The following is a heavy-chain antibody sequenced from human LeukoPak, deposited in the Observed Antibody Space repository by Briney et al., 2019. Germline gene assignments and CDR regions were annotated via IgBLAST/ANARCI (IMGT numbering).Heavy chain of an antibody. CDR2: IYPGDSDT. J-gene: IGHJ4*02. CDR3: ARPSTAANDY. CDR1: GSSFTSNW. V-gene: IGHV5-51*01. D-gene: IGHD2-2*01. Sequence: GASLKISSKGSGSSFTSNWIGGVRQMPGKGLEWMGIIYPGDSDTRYSPSFQGQVTISADKSISTAYLQWSSLKASDTGMYYCARPSTAANDYWGQGTLVTVSS.